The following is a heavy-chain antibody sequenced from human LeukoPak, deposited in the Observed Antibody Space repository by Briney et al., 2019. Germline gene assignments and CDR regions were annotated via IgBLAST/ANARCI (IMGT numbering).Heavy chain of an antibody. CDR1: GGTFSSYA. CDR2: IIPIFGTA. D-gene: IGHD3-22*01. CDR3: ARDLSDNSYYDSSALTLNAFDI. J-gene: IGHJ3*02. Sequence: GSSVKVSCKASGGTFSSYAISWVRQAPGQGLEWMGGIIPIFGTANYAQKFQGRVTITADKSTSTAYMELSSLRSEDTAVYYCARDLSDNSYYDSSALTLNAFDIWGQGTMVTVSS. V-gene: IGHV1-69*06.